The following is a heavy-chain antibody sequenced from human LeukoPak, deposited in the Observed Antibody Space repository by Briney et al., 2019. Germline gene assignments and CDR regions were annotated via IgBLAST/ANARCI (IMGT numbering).Heavy chain of an antibody. V-gene: IGHV4-59*01. CDR1: GGSISSYY. D-gene: IGHD3-3*01. CDR3: ARAEALYGFWSGYYSDAFDI. CDR2: IYYSGST. J-gene: IGHJ3*02. Sequence: PSETLSLTCTVSGGSISSYYWSWIRQPPGKGLEWIGYIYYSGSTNYNPSLKSRVTISVDTSKNQFSLKLSSVTAADTAVYYCARAEALYGFWSGYYSDAFDIWGQGTMVTVSS.